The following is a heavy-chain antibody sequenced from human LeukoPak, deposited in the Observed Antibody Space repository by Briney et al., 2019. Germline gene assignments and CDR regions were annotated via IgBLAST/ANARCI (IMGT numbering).Heavy chain of an antibody. CDR1: GGSSSGYY. CDR3: ARGPRGIYHY. Sequence: NPSETLSLTCAVYGGSSSGYYWSWIRQPPGKGLEWIGEINHSGSTNYNPSLKSRVTISVDTSKNQFSLKLSSVTAADTAVYYCARGPRGIYHYWGQGTLVTVSS. D-gene: IGHD6-13*01. CDR2: INHSGST. J-gene: IGHJ4*02. V-gene: IGHV4-34*01.